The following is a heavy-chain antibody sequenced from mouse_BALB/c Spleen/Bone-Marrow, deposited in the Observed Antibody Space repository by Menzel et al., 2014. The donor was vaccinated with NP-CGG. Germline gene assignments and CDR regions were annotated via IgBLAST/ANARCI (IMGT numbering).Heavy chain of an antibody. V-gene: IGHV1-82*01. CDR3: ARSDGYRAMDY. CDR2: IYPGDGDT. D-gene: IGHD2-3*01. J-gene: IGHJ4*01. Sequence: QVQLQQSGPELVKPGASVKISCKASGYAFSYSWMNWVKQRPGQGLEWIGRIYPGDGDTYYNGKFKGRAALTADKSSSTAYMQLSSLTSVDSAVYFCARSDGYRAMDYWGQGFSVTVSS. CDR1: GYAFSYSW.